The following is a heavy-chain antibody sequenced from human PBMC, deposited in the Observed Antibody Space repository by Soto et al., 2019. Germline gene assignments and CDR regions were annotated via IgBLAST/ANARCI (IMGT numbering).Heavy chain of an antibody. CDR3: AKGQYDFWSGYYPC. CDR2: ISYDGSNK. D-gene: IGHD3-3*01. CDR1: GFTFSSYA. J-gene: IGHJ4*02. Sequence: GESLKISCAASGFTFSSYAMHWVRQAPGKGLEWVAVISYDGSNKYYADSVKGRFTISRDNSKNTLYLQMNSLRAEDTAVYYCAKGQYDFWSGYYPCWGQGTLVTVSS. V-gene: IGHV3-30-3*01.